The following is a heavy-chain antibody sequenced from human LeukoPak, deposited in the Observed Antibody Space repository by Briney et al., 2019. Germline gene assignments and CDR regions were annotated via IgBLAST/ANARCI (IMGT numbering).Heavy chain of an antibody. V-gene: IGHV3-21*01. Sequence: GRSLRLSCAASGFTFSSYSMNWVRQAPGKGLEWVSSISSSSSYIYYADSVKGRFTISRDNAKNSLYLQMNSLRAEDTAVYYCARAMVRGVIIMEGDRFDYWGQGTLVTVSS. CDR3: ARAMVRGVIIMEGDRFDY. J-gene: IGHJ4*02. CDR2: ISSSSSYI. D-gene: IGHD3-10*01. CDR1: GFTFSSYS.